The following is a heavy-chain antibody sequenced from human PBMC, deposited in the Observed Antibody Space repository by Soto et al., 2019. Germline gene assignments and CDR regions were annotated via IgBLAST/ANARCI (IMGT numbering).Heavy chain of an antibody. J-gene: IGHJ6*02. V-gene: IGHV1-3*01. Sequence: ASVKVSCKASGFTFTSYAMHWVRQAPGQRLEWMGWINAGNGNTKYSQKFQGRVTITRDTSASTVYMELSSLRSEDTAVYYCARWKGYCSSTSCYKGAWGMDVWGQGTTVTVSS. CDR2: INAGNGNT. CDR1: GFTFTSYA. D-gene: IGHD2-2*02. CDR3: ARWKGYCSSTSCYKGAWGMDV.